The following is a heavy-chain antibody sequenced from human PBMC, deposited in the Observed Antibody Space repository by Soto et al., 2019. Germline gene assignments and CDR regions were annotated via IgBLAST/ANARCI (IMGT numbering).Heavy chain of an antibody. D-gene: IGHD4-4*01. CDR3: ARQTTVTAYYYYGMDV. CDR1: GGSVSSGSYY. CDR2: IYYSGST. V-gene: IGHV4-61*01. Sequence: QVQLQESGPGLVKPSETLSLTCTVSGGSVSSGSYYWSWIRQPPGKGLEWIGYIYYSGSTNYNPPLKSRVTTSVDTSKNQFSLKLSSVTAADTAVYYCARQTTVTAYYYYGMDVWGQGTTVTVSS. J-gene: IGHJ6*02.